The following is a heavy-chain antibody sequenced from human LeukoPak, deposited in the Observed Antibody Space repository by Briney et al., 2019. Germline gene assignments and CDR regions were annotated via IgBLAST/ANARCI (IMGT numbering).Heavy chain of an antibody. CDR2: MNPNSGNT. CDR3: ARVLIASDAFDI. D-gene: IGHD4/OR15-4a*01. J-gene: IGHJ3*02. CDR1: GYTFTSYD. V-gene: IGHV1-8*01. Sequence: ASVKVSCKASGYTFTSYDINWVRQATGQGLEWMGWMNPNSGNTNYAQKFQGRVTMTRDTSISTAYMELSRLRSDDTAVYYCARVLIASDAFDIWGQGTMVTVSS.